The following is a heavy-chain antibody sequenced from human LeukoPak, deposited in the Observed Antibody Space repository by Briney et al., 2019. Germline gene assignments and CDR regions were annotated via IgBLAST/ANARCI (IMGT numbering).Heavy chain of an antibody. Sequence: GGSLRLSCTASGFTFSYNWMSWVRQAPGKGLEWVASIRPDGSEEYYMDSVKGRFTISRDNAKNSLYLQMNSLRAEDTALYYCAKLLGTVTTYDYRGQGTLVTVSS. D-gene: IGHD1-7*01. CDR3: AKLLGTVTTYDY. CDR2: IRPDGSEE. V-gene: IGHV3-7*01. J-gene: IGHJ4*02. CDR1: GFTFSYNW.